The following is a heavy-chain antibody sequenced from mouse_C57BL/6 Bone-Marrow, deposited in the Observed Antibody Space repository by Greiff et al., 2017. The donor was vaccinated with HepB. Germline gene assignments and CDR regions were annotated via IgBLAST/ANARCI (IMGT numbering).Heavy chain of an antibody. CDR3: AREQAHYYGSSRFAY. J-gene: IGHJ3*01. Sequence: EVKLVESGGGLVKPGGSLKLSCAASGFTFSSYAMSWVRQTPEKRLEWVATISDGGSYTYYPDNVKGRFTISRDNAKNNLYLLMSHLKSEDTAMYYCAREQAHYYGSSRFAYWGQGTLVTVSA. V-gene: IGHV5-4*01. CDR1: GFTFSSYA. D-gene: IGHD1-1*01. CDR2: ISDGGSYT.